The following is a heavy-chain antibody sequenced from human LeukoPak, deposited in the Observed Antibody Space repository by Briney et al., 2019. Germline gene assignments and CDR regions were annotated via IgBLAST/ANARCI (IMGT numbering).Heavy chain of an antibody. J-gene: IGHJ4*02. CDR1: GFTFSSYG. CDR3: ARRWFGELLFGY. D-gene: IGHD3-10*01. CDR2: IRYDGSNK. V-gene: IGHV3-30*02. Sequence: GGSLGLSCAASGFTFSSYGMHWVRQAPGKGLEWVAFIRYDGSNKYYADSVKGRFTISRDNSKNTLYLQMNSLRAEDTAVYYCARRWFGELLFGYWGQGTLVTVSS.